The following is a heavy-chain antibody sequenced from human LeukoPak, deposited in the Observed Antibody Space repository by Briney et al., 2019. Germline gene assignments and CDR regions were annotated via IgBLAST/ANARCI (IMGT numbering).Heavy chain of an antibody. CDR2: INHRGST. CDR3: ARGAGRITIFGVVIPNWFDP. CDR1: GGSFSGYY. Sequence: SETLSLTCAVYGGSFSGYYWSWIRQPPGKGLEWIGEINHRGSTNYNPSLKSRVTISVDTSKNQFSLKLSSVTAADTAVYYCARGAGRITIFGVVIPNWFDPWGQGTLVTVSS. J-gene: IGHJ5*02. D-gene: IGHD3-3*01. V-gene: IGHV4-34*01.